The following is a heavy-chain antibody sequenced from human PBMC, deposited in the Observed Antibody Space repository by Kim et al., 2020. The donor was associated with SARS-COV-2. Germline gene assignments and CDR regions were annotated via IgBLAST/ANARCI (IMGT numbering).Heavy chain of an antibody. V-gene: IGHV1-69*01. CDR3: ARGLQWLVEAYFDY. Sequence: AQKFQGRVTITADESTSTAYMELSSLRSEDTAMYYCARGLQWLVEAYFDYWGQGSLVTVSS. J-gene: IGHJ4*02. D-gene: IGHD6-19*01.